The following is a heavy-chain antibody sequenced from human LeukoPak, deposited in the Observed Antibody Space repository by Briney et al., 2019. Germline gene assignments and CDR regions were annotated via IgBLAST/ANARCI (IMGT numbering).Heavy chain of an antibody. J-gene: IGHJ4*02. D-gene: IGHD3-22*01. CDR1: GFTFSSYA. CDR2: ISYDGSNK. CDR3: SYIQYYYDSSGFY. Sequence: PGGSLRLSCAASGFTFSSYAMSWVRQAPGKGLEWVAVISYDGSNKYYADSVKGRFTISRDNSKNTLYLQMNSLRAEDTAVYYCSYIQYYYDSSGFYWGQGTLVTVSS. V-gene: IGHV3-30-3*01.